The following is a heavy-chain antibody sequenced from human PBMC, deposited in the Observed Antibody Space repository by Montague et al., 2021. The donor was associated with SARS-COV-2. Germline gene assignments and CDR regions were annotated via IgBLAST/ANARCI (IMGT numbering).Heavy chain of an antibody. J-gene: IGHJ5*02. CDR3: ARQGDQLLLEYWFDP. CDR1: GGSISCSSYY. D-gene: IGHD2-2*01. Sequence: SETLSLTCTVSGGSISCSSYYWGWIRQPPGKGLEWIGSIYCSGSTYYNPSLKSRVTISVDTSKNQFSLKLSSVTAADTAVYYCARQGDQLLLEYWFDPWGQGTLVTVSS. CDR2: IYCSGST. V-gene: IGHV4-39*01.